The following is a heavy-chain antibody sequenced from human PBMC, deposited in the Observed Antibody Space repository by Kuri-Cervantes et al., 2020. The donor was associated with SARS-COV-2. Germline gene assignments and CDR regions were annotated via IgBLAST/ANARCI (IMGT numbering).Heavy chain of an antibody. V-gene: IGHV3-13*01. CDR2: IGPVGDT. J-gene: IGHJ3*02. Sequence: GESLKISCAASGFTFSFDDMHWVRQATGKGLEWVSAIGPVGDTYCAGSVKGRFTISRESAKNSLNLQMNSLRAEDTAVYYCVRVGTAESWGAFDIWGQGTMVTVSS. CDR3: VRVGTAESWGAFDI. D-gene: IGHD2-2*01. CDR1: GFTFSFDD.